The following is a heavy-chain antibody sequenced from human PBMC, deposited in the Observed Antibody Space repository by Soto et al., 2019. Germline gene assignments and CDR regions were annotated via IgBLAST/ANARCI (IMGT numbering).Heavy chain of an antibody. V-gene: IGHV3-23*01. Sequence: EVQLLDSGGGLVQPGGSLRLSCAASGLTFSSYAMTWVRQAPGKGLEWVSSISDSSATTYYADSVKGRFTISRDNSKNTLYLQMNSLRAEDTAVYYCASRQKTGDYFDYWGQGTLVTVSS. CDR3: ASRQKTGDYFDY. CDR1: GLTFSSYA. CDR2: ISDSSATT. D-gene: IGHD4-17*01. J-gene: IGHJ4*02.